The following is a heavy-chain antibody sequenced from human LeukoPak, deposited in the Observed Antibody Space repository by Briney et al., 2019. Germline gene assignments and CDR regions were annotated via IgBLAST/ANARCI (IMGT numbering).Heavy chain of an antibody. V-gene: IGHV1-18*01. Sequence: GASVKVSCKASGYTFTTYGITRIRQAPGQGLEWLGWISPYNGATEYAQNLQDRVSMTTDTSTNTAYIEVRSLKSDDTAVYYCARDSDWNVDYWGQGTLVTVSS. CDR2: ISPYNGAT. D-gene: IGHD1-1*01. CDR3: ARDSDWNVDY. CDR1: GYTFTTYG. J-gene: IGHJ4*02.